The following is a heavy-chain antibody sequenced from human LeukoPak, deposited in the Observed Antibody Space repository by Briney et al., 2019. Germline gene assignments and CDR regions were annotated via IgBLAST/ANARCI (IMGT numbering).Heavy chain of an antibody. V-gene: IGHV1-46*01. J-gene: IGHJ4*02. Sequence: ASVKVSCKASGYTFTSYYMHWVRQAPGQGLEWMGIINPSAGGTTYAQKFQGRVTMTTDTSTSTAYMELRSLRSDDTAVYYCARDAEDDFWSGYPYIDYWGQGTLVTVSS. CDR1: GYTFTSYY. CDR2: INPSAGGT. CDR3: ARDAEDDFWSGYPYIDY. D-gene: IGHD3-3*01.